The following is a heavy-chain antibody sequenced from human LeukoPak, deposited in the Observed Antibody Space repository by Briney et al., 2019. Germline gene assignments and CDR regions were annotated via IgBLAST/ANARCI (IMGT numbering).Heavy chain of an antibody. CDR3: ASGATSWAHMDV. V-gene: IGHV4-30-2*01. J-gene: IGHJ6*03. CDR2: IYHSGST. CDR1: GGSLSSGGYS. Sequence: PSETLSLTCPVSGGSLSSGGYSWIWIRQPPGKGLEWIGYIYHSGSTYYNPSLKSRVTISVDRSKNQFSLKLSSVTAADTAVYYCASGATSWAHMDVWGEGTTVTVSS. D-gene: IGHD3-16*01.